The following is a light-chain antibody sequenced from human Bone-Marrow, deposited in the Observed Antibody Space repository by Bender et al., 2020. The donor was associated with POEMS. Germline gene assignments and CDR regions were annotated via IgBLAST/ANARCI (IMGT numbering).Light chain of an antibody. CDR2: DVS. V-gene: IGLV2-18*02. CDR1: SSDVGSYDR. J-gene: IGLJ3*02. CDR3: WSYAGSTTLV. Sequence: QSALTQPRSVSGSPGQSVSISCTGTSSDVGSYDRVSWHQQPPGTAPKLLIYDVSNRPSGVSNRFSGSRSGNTASLTISGLQTEDEANYYCWSYAGSTTLVFGGGTKLTVL.